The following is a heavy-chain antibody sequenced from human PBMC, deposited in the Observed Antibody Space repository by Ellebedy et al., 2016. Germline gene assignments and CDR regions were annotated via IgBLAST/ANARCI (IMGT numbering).Heavy chain of an antibody. J-gene: IGHJ4*02. CDR2: IFPGDSET. V-gene: IGHV5-51*01. CDR3: ARLLSPAYSSGWSSDY. Sequence: GESLKISXKGSGYTFSSYWIGWVRQMPGKGLEWMGSIFPGDSETRYSPSFQGQVIISADKSTSAAYLQWSSLKASDTSMYYCARLLSPAYSSGWSSDYWGQGTLVTVSS. CDR1: GYTFSSYW. D-gene: IGHD6-19*01.